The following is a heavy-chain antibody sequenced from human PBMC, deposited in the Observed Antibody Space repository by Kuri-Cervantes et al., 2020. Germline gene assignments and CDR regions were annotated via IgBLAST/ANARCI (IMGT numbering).Heavy chain of an antibody. Sequence: GGSLRLSCAASGFTFSSYWMHGVRQAPGKGLVWVSRINSDGSSTSYADSVKGRFTISRDNAKNSLYLQINSLRAEDTAVYYCARDMIYWGGSGSYSDYWGQGTLVTVSS. CDR2: INSDGSST. D-gene: IGHD3-10*01. CDR3: ARDMIYWGGSGSYSDY. J-gene: IGHJ4*02. V-gene: IGHV3-74*01. CDR1: GFTFSSYW.